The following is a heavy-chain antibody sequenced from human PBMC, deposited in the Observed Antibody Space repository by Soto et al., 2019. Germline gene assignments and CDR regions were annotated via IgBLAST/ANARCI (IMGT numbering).Heavy chain of an antibody. D-gene: IGHD3-3*01. CDR1: GFIFSDSA. CDR3: PRGRDVWSGYPRYYLDY. CDR2: IRRKANNYAT. V-gene: IGHV3-73*02. Sequence: EVQLVESGGGLVQPGGSLKLSCAASGFIFSDSALHWVRQASGKGLEWVGRIRRKANNYATTYAASVEGRFAISRDDSKNTAYLQMNSLKTEDTAIYYCPRGRDVWSGYPRYYLDYWGQGTLVTVSS. J-gene: IGHJ4*02.